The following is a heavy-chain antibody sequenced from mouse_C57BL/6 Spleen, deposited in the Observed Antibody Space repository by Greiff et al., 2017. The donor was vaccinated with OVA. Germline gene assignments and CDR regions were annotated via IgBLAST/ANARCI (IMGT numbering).Heavy chain of an antibody. Sequence: VQLQQPGAELVKPGASVKMSCKASGYTFTSYWITWVKQRPGQGLEWIGDIYPGSGSTNYNEKFKSKATLTVDTSSSTAYMQRSSLTSEDSAVYYGARGRVCSGDAMDYWGQGTSVTVSS. CDR3: ARGRVCSGDAMDY. CDR1: GYTFTSYW. CDR2: IYPGSGST. V-gene: IGHV1-55*01. D-gene: IGHD6-1*01. J-gene: IGHJ4*01.